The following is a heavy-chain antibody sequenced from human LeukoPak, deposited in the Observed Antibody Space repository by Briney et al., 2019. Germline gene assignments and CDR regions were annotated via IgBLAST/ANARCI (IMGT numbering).Heavy chain of an antibody. CDR2: IKHDGSEK. CDR3: ARETPYYYDSSDAFDI. V-gene: IGHV3-7*03. D-gene: IGHD3-22*01. CDR1: GFTFSSYW. Sequence: GGSLRLSCAASGFTFSSYWMSWVRQAPGKGLEWVASIKHDGSEKYYVDSVKGRFTISRDNAKKSLYLQMNSLRAEDTAVYYCARETPYYYDSSDAFDIWGQGTMVTVSS. J-gene: IGHJ3*02.